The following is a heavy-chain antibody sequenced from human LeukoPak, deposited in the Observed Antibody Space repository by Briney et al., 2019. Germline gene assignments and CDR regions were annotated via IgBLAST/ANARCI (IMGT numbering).Heavy chain of an antibody. CDR2: INPNSGGT. CDR3: ARDRRSIVGATPY. J-gene: IGHJ4*02. D-gene: IGHD1-26*01. Sequence: ASVKVSCKASGYTFTGNYMHWVRQAPGQGLEWMGWINPNSGGTNYAQNFQGRVTMTRDTSISTAYMELSRLRSDDTAVYYCARDRRSIVGATPYWGQGTLVTVSS. CDR1: GYTFTGNY. V-gene: IGHV1-2*02.